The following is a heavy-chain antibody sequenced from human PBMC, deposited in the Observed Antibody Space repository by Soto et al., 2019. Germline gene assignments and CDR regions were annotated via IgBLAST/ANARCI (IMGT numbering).Heavy chain of an antibody. CDR3: AKGLWFGGSYGLSDY. J-gene: IGHJ4*02. CDR1: GFTFSNYA. Sequence: GGSLRLSCAASGFTFSNYAMSWVRQAPGKGLEWVSAISGGGGNTYYADSVKGRFTISRDNSKNTLYLQMNSLRAEDTAVYYCAKGLWFGGSYGLSDYWGQGTLVTSPQ. V-gene: IGHV3-23*01. CDR2: ISGGGGNT. D-gene: IGHD3-10*01.